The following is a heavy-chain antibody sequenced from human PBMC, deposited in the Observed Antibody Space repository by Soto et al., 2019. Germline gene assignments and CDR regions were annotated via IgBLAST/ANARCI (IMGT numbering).Heavy chain of an antibody. CDR2: IYYSGST. Sequence: SETLSLTCSVSGGSMIGYSWSWIRQFPGKGLEWIGYIYYSGSTYYTSFLRDRSTISVDRSKNQFSMRLGSVTAADTAVYYCARDEGAVPGARHWFETWGQGMLVTVSS. J-gene: IGHJ5*02. CDR3: ARDEGAVPGARHWFET. D-gene: IGHD2-2*01. V-gene: IGHV4-59*06. CDR1: GGSMIGYS.